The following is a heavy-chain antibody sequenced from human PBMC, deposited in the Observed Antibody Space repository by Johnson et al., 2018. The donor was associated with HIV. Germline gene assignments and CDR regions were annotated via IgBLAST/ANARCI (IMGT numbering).Heavy chain of an antibody. J-gene: IGHJ3*02. CDR1: GFSFSSYG. CDR2: IRYDGSNK. Sequence: QVQLVESGGGVVQPGGALRLSCAASGFSFSSYGMHWVRQAPGKGLEWVAFIRYDGSNKYYADSVKGRFPISRDNSKSTLYLEMSSLRVEDTAVYYCARGEHSTVWRDAFDIWGQGTMVTVSS. V-gene: IGHV3-30*02. CDR3: ARGEHSTVWRDAFDI. D-gene: IGHD6-6*01.